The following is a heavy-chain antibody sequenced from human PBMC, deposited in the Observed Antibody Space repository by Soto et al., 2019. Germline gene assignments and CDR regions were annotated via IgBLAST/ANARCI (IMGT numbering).Heavy chain of an antibody. CDR2: ISWNSGSI. CDR3: SKDPFPSTVTTSYFDY. J-gene: IGHJ4*02. D-gene: IGHD4-17*01. Sequence: EVQLVESGGGLVQPGRSLRLSCEASGFTFDEYAMHWVRQAQGKGLEWVSGISWNSGSIGYADSVKGRFTISRDNAKNSLYLQMNSLRAEDTALYFCSKDPFPSTVTTSYFDYWRQGTLVTASS. V-gene: IGHV3-9*01. CDR1: GFTFDEYA.